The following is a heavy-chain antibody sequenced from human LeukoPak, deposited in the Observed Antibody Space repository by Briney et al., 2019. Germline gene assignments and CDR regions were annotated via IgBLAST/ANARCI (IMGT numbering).Heavy chain of an antibody. CDR2: INSDGSST. Sequence: GGSLSLSCAASGFTFSSYWMHWVRQAPGKGLVWVSRINSDGSSTSYADSVKGRFTISRDNAKNTLYLQMNSLRAEDTAVYYCARDSHIAAAGNDYWGQGTLVTVSS. J-gene: IGHJ4*02. CDR3: ARDSHIAAAGNDY. D-gene: IGHD6-13*01. CDR1: GFTFSSYW. V-gene: IGHV3-74*01.